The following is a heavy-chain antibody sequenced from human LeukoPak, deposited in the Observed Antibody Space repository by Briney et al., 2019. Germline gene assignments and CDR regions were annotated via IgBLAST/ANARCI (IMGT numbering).Heavy chain of an antibody. J-gene: IGHJ3*02. V-gene: IGHV3-11*01. CDR3: ASATGASSWGAFDI. Sequence: GGSLRLSCAASGFTFSDYYMSWIRQAPGKGLEWVSYISSSGSTIYYADSVKGRFTISRDNAKNSLYLQMNSLRAEDTAVYYCASATGASSWGAFDIWGQGTMVTVSS. CDR1: GFTFSDYY. CDR2: ISSSGSTI. D-gene: IGHD1-26*01.